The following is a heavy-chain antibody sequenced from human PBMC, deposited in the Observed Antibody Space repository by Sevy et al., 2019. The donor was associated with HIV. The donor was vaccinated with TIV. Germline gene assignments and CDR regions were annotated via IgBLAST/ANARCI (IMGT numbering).Heavy chain of an antibody. CDR3: ARGGVRDYGSGSYHYYYYGMDV. D-gene: IGHD3-10*01. V-gene: IGHV1-69*13. Sequence: ASVKVSCKASGGTFSSYAISWVRQAPGQGLEWMGGIIPIFGTANYAQTFQGRVTITADESTSTAYMELSSLRSEDTAVYYCARGGVRDYGSGSYHYYYYGMDVWGQGTTVTVSS. CDR2: IIPIFGTA. CDR1: GGTFSSYA. J-gene: IGHJ6*02.